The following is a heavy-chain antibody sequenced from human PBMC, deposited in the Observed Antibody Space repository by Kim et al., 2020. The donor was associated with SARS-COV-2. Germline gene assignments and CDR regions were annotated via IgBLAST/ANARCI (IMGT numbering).Heavy chain of an antibody. Sequence: GGSLRLSCAASGFTVSGSTMHWVRQASGKGLEWVARISSKGNSLSTAYSASVQVTFTISRDDSQNTLQLQMKRLKTKDTAVYYCTRGYPLSVGCWG. CDR1: GFTVSGST. CDR2: ISSKGNSLST. D-gene: IGHD3-16*02. V-gene: IGHV3-73*01. CDR3: TRGYPLSVGC. J-gene: IGHJ4*01.